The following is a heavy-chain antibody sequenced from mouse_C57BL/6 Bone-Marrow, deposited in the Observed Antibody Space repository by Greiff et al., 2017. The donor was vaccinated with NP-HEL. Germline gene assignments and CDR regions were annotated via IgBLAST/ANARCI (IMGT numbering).Heavy chain of an antibody. CDR2: IWWDDDK. CDR1: GFSLSTFGMG. D-gene: IGHD2-4*01. CDR3: ARIGFYYDYDEAMDY. Sequence: QVTLKESGPGILQPSQTLSLTCSFSGFSLSTFGMGVGWIRQPSGKGLEWLALIWWDDDKYYNPALKSRLTISKDTSKNQVFLKIANVDTADTATYYCARIGFYYDYDEAMDYWGQGTSVTGSS. J-gene: IGHJ4*01. V-gene: IGHV8-8*01.